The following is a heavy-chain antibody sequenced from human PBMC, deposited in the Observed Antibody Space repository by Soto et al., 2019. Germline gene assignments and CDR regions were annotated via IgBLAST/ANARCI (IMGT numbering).Heavy chain of an antibody. D-gene: IGHD6-19*01. J-gene: IGHJ4*02. Sequence: ASVKVSCKASGYTFTNYAMHWVRQAPGQRLEWMGWINAGNGNTKYSQKFQGRVTITRDTSASTAYMELSSLRSEDTAMYYCARAVAVPASCDYWGQGTLVTVSS. CDR2: INAGNGNT. CDR3: ARAVAVPASCDY. CDR1: GYTFTNYA. V-gene: IGHV1-3*01.